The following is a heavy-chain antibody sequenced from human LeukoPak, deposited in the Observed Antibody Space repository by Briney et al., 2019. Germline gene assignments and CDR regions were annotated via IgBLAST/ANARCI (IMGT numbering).Heavy chain of an antibody. Sequence: SETLSLTCTVSGGSISSSSYYWGWIRQPPGRGLEWIGSIYYSGSTYYNPSLKSRVTISVDTSKHQFSLKLSSVTAADTAVYYCARVDGGWFDPWGQGTLVTVSS. CDR2: IYYSGST. D-gene: IGHD3-10*01. J-gene: IGHJ5*02. CDR3: ARVDGGWFDP. CDR1: GGSISSSSYY. V-gene: IGHV4-39*07.